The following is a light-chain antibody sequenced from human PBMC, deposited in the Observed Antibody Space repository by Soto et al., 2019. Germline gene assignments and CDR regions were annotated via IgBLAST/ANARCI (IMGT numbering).Light chain of an antibody. CDR3: QQHGSSLTWT. CDR2: GAS. V-gene: IGKV3-20*01. J-gene: IGKJ1*01. Sequence: EIVMTQSPATLSVSPWERATLSCRASQSVSSNLAWYQQKFGQAPRLLIYGASSRATGIPDRFSGSGSGTDFTLTISRLEPEDFAVYYCQQHGSSLTWTFGQGTKVDIK. CDR1: QSVSSN.